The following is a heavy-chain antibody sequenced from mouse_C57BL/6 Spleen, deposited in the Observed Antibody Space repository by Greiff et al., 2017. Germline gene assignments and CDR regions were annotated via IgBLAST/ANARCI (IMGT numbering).Heavy chain of an antibody. D-gene: IGHD1-1*01. CDR2: ISSGGSYT. Sequence: EVKVVESGGDLVKPGGSLKLSCAASGFTFSSYGMSWVRQTPDKRLEWVATISSGGSYTYYPDSVKGRFTISRDNAKNTLYLQMSSLKSEDTAMYYCSIYYYGSSSYFDVWGTGTTVTVSS. CDR3: SIYYYGSSSYFDV. V-gene: IGHV5-6*01. CDR1: GFTFSSYG. J-gene: IGHJ1*03.